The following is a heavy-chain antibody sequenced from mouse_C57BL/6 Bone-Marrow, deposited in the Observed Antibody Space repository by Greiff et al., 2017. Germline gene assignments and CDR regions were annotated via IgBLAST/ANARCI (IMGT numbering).Heavy chain of an antibody. Sequence: QVQLQQSGPELVKPGASVKISCKASGYAFSSSWMNWVKQRPGKGLEWIGRIYPGDGDTNYNGKFKGKATLTADKSSSTAYMQLSSLTSEDSAVYFCARWPDYGSSYWYFDVWGTGTTVTVSS. CDR3: ARWPDYGSSYWYFDV. CDR2: IYPGDGDT. V-gene: IGHV1-82*01. D-gene: IGHD1-1*01. CDR1: GYAFSSSW. J-gene: IGHJ1*03.